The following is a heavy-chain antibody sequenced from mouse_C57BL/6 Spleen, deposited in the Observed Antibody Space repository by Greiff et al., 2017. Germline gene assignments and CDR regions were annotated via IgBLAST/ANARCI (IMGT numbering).Heavy chain of an antibody. Sequence: QVTLKVCGPGILQPSQTLSLTCSFSGFSLSTFGMGVGWIRQPSGKGLEWLAHIWWDEDKYYNPALKSRLTISKDTSKNQVFLKIANVDTADTATYYCARIAQDSSGHPFDYWGQGTTLTVSS. CDR1: GFSLSTFGMG. CDR2: IWWDEDK. J-gene: IGHJ2*01. V-gene: IGHV8-8*01. CDR3: ARIAQDSSGHPFDY. D-gene: IGHD3-2*02.